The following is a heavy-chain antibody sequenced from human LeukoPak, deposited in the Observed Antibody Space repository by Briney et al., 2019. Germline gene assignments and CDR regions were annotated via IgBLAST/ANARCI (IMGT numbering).Heavy chain of an antibody. CDR1: GFTFSSYA. V-gene: IGHV3-23*01. Sequence: GGSLRLSCAASGFTFSSYAMNWVRQAPGKGLEWVSAISGSGGSTYSADSVKGRFTISRDNSKSTLYLQMNSLRAEDTAVYYCAKDKSGCSGASCYPNWYFDLWGRGTLVTVSS. D-gene: IGHD2-15*01. J-gene: IGHJ2*01. CDR3: AKDKSGCSGASCYPNWYFDL. CDR2: ISGSGGST.